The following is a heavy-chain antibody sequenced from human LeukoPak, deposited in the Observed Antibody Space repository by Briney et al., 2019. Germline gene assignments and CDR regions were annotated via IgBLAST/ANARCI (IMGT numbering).Heavy chain of an antibody. CDR3: ARDIAAAGLFFDY. V-gene: IGHV3-7*01. D-gene: IGHD6-13*01. CDR2: MKYDGSEK. CDR1: GFTFSSYW. Sequence: GXXLRLSCAASGFTFSSYWMSWVRQAPGKGLEWVANMKYDGSEKDYVDSGKGRFTISRDNAKNSLYLQMNSLRAEDTAVYYCARDIAAAGLFFDYWGQGTLVTVSS. J-gene: IGHJ4*02.